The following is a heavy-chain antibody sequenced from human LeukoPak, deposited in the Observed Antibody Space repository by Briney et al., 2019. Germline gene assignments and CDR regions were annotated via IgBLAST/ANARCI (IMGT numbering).Heavy chain of an antibody. D-gene: IGHD3-9*01. CDR3: ARDRSGYFDWLPPNYYYYYMDV. Sequence: ASVKVSCKASGHTFTSYGISWVRQAPGQGLEWMGWISAYNGNTNYAQKLQGRVTMTTDTSTSTAYMELRSLRSDDTAVYYCARDRSGYFDWLPPNYYYYYMDVWGKGTTVTVSS. CDR1: GHTFTSYG. J-gene: IGHJ6*03. CDR2: ISAYNGNT. V-gene: IGHV1-18*01.